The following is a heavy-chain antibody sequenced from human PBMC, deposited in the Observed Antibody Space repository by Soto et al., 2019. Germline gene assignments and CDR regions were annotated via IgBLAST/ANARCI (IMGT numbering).Heavy chain of an antibody. D-gene: IGHD1-7*01. CDR1: GYTFTSYA. J-gene: IGHJ6*02. CDR3: ARLKNWNYDYYYYGMDV. V-gene: IGHV1-3*01. Sequence: ASVKVSCKASGYTFTSYAMHWVRQAPGQRLEWMGWINAGNGNTKYSQKSQSRVTITRDTSASTAYMELSSLRSEDTAVYYCARLKNWNYDYYYYGMDVWGQGTTVTVS. CDR2: INAGNGNT.